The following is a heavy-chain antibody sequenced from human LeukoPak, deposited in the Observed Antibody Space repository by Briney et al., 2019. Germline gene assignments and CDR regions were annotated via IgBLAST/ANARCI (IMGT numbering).Heavy chain of an antibody. CDR3: ARVFCSSTSCYDDY. CDR1: GYTFTSYA. D-gene: IGHD2-2*01. J-gene: IGHJ4*02. V-gene: IGHV1-3*01. Sequence: GASVKVSCKASGYTFTSYAMHWVRQAPGQRLEWMGWINAGNGNTKYSQKFQGRVTTTRDTSASTAYMELSSLRSEDTAVYYCARVFCSSTSCYDDYWGQGTLVTVSS. CDR2: INAGNGNT.